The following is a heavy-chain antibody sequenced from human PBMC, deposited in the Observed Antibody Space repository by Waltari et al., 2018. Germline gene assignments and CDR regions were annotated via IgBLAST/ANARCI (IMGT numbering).Heavy chain of an antibody. J-gene: IGHJ4*02. Sequence: QVQLVESGGGVVQPGRSLRLSCAASGFTFSSYGMHWVRQAPGKGLEWVAVIWYDGSNKYYADSVKGRFTISRDNSKNTLYLQMNSLRAEDTAVYYCARDFRLGGDFGYWGQGTLVTVSS. CDR1: GFTFSSYG. CDR2: IWYDGSNK. V-gene: IGHV3-33*01. D-gene: IGHD2-15*01. CDR3: ARDFRLGGDFGY.